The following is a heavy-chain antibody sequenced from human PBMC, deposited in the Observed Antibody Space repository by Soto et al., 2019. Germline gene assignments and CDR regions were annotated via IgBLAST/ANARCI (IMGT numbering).Heavy chain of an antibody. CDR2: ISSSSSYI. D-gene: IGHD3-22*01. CDR1: GFTFSSYS. Sequence: EVQLVESGGGLVKPGGSLRLSCAASGFTFSSYSMNWVRQAPGKGLEWVSSISSSSSYIYYADSVKGRFTISRDNAKNSLYLQMNSLRAEDTAVYYCARDVGSGYYLVDYWGQGTLVTVSS. J-gene: IGHJ4*02. V-gene: IGHV3-21*01. CDR3: ARDVGSGYYLVDY.